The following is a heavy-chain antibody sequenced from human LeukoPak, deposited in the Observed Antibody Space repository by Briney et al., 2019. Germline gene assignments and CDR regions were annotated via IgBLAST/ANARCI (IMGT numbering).Heavy chain of an antibody. J-gene: IGHJ6*02. D-gene: IGHD6-13*01. Sequence: GGSLRLSCAPSGFTFTIYAMHWVRQAPGKGLEWVAVISYDGSNKYYADSVKGRFTISRDNSKNTLYLQMNSLRAEDTAVYYCAKTKSAWVYGDYYYGMDVWGQGTTVTVSS. CDR1: GFTFTIYA. V-gene: IGHV3-30*18. CDR2: ISYDGSNK. CDR3: AKTKSAWVYGDYYYGMDV.